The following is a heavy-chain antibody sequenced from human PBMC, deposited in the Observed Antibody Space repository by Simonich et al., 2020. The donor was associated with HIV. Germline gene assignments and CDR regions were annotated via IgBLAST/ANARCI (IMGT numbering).Heavy chain of an antibody. CDR2: IDHSEST. CDR3: ARRSGYALDY. CDR1: GGSFSGYY. J-gene: IGHJ4*02. V-gene: IGHV4-34*01. Sequence: QVHLQQWGAGLLQPSETLSLTCAVYGGSFSGYYWRWIRHPPGKGLEWIGEIDHSESTSYNPSLKSRVTMSVDTSKNQFSLKLTSVTAADTAVYYCARRSGYALDYWGQGTLVTVSS. D-gene: IGHD5-12*01.